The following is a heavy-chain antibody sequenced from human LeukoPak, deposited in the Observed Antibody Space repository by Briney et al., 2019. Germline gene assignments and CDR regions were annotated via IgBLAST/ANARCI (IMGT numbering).Heavy chain of an antibody. CDR2: IYHSGTT. J-gene: IGHJ4*02. D-gene: IGHD4-11*01. CDR1: GDSMTRGGYY. V-gene: IGHV4-31*03. Sequence: SQTLSLTCTVPGDSMTRGGYYWSWVRQPPGKGLEWVGFIYHSGTTFYNPSLESRATISVDTSQSQFSLKLTSVTAADTAVYYCARAVDYRNYFDYWGQGALVTVSS. CDR3: ARAVDYRNYFDY.